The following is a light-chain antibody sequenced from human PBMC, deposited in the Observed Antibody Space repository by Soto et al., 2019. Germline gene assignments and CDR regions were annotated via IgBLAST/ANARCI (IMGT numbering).Light chain of an antibody. CDR2: GAS. Sequence: EIVLTQSPGTLSLSPGERATLSCRASQSVSSSYLAWYQQKPGQARRLLIYGASSRATGIPDRFSGSGSGTDFTLTISRLEPEDFAVYYCHQYDSSPLTFGGGTKVEIK. CDR1: QSVSSSY. CDR3: HQYDSSPLT. V-gene: IGKV3-20*01. J-gene: IGKJ4*01.